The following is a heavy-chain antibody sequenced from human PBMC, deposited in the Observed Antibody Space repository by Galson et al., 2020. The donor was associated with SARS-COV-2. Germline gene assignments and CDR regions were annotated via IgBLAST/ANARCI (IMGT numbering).Heavy chain of an antibody. J-gene: IGHJ4*02. Sequence: GTTYYADSVKGRFTISRDTSKNTLYLHMSTLRVDDTAVYYCARGVYRDYGVYYFDIWGQGTLVTVSS. D-gene: IGHD4-17*01. CDR2: GTT. CDR3: ARGVYRDYGVYYFDI. V-gene: IGHV3-53*01.